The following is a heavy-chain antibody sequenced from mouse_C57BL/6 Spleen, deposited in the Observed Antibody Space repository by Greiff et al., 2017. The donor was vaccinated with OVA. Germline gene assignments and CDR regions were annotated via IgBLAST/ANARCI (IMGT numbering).Heavy chain of an antibody. V-gene: IGHV1-69*01. CDR3: ARSKPLYYFDY. CDR2: IDPSDSYT. CDR1: GYTFTSYW. J-gene: IGHJ2*01. Sequence: QVQLKQPGAELVMPGASVKLSCKASGYTFTSYWMHWVKQRPGQGLEWIGEIDPSDSYTNYNQKFKGKSTLTVDKSSSTAYMQLSSLTSEDSAVYYCARSKPLYYFDYWGQGTTLTVSS. D-gene: IGHD2-5*01.